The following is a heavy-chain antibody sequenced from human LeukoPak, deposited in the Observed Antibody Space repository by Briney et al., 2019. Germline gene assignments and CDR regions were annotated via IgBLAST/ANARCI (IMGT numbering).Heavy chain of an antibody. CDR2: INHSGST. CDR3: ARGTVFGGFNY. D-gene: IGHD3-10*01. CDR1: GGSFSGYY. V-gene: IGHV4-34*01. Sequence: SETLPLTCAVYGGSFSGYYWSWIRQPPGKGLEWIGEINHSGSTNYNPSLKSRVTISVDTSKNQFSLKLSSVTAADTAVYYCARGTVFGGFNYWGQGTLVTVSS. J-gene: IGHJ4*02.